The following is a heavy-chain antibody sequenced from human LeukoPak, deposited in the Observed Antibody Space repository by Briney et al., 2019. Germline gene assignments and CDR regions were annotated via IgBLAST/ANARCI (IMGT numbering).Heavy chain of an antibody. CDR2: IYTSGST. CDR1: GGSISSGSYY. D-gene: IGHD3-22*01. CDR3: ARMNYYDSSGYYYFDY. J-gene: IGHJ4*02. V-gene: IGHV4-61*02. Sequence: SETLSLTCTVSGGSISSGSYYWSWIRQPAGKGLEWIGRIYTSGSTNYNPSLKSRVTISVDTSKNQFSLKLGSVTAADTAVYYCARMNYYDSSGYYYFDYWGQGTLVTVSS.